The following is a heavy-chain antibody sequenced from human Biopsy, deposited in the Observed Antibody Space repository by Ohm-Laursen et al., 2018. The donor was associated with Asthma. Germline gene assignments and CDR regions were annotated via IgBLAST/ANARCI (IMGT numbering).Heavy chain of an antibody. D-gene: IGHD3-16*02. CDR1: GDSLGSFINYA. V-gene: IGHV1-69*13. CDR2: LIPVLGTA. CDR3: AKARCYYYYCDMEV. Sequence: ASVKVSCKASGDSLGSFINYAISWVRQAPRQGLEWMGGLIPVLGTADYAPMFEGRVTITADVFTNTVHMELSSLRSEDTAVLYCAKARCYYYYCDMEVWGQGTTVTVSS. J-gene: IGHJ6*02.